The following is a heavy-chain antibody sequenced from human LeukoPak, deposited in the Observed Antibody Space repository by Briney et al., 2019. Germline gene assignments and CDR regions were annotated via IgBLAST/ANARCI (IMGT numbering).Heavy chain of an antibody. J-gene: IGHJ4*02. Sequence: SQTLSLTCAISGDSVYSNSAAWNWIRQSPSRGLEWLGRTYYRSKWYNDYAVSVKSRITINPDTSKNQFSLQLNSVTPEDTAVYYCARGSENYDFWSGSLVGASDYWGQGTLVTVSS. CDR3: ARGSENYDFWSGSLVGASDY. CDR1: GDSVYSNSAA. CDR2: TYYRSKWYN. V-gene: IGHV6-1*01. D-gene: IGHD3-3*01.